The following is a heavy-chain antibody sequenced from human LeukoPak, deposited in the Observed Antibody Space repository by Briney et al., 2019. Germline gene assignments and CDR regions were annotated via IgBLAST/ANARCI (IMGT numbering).Heavy chain of an antibody. D-gene: IGHD4-17*01. CDR2: IWYDGSNK. J-gene: IGHJ4*02. Sequence: GGALRLSFVASGFTFSSYGLHGVGQARGKGVEGVAVIWYDGSNKYYADSVKGRFTISRDNSKNTLYLQMTSLRAEDTAVYYCASYATVTHNFDYWGQGTLVTVSS. V-gene: IGHV3-33*01. CDR3: ASYATVTHNFDY. CDR1: GFTFSSYG.